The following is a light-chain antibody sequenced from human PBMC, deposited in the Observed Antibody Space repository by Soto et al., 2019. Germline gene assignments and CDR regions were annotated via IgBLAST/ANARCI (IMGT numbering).Light chain of an antibody. CDR3: QQWRSSPLS. V-gene: IGKV3-20*01. CDR1: QSVGNSY. J-gene: IGKJ4*01. Sequence: EIGLTQSPGTLSLSPGEGATLSCRASQSVGNSYVAWYQKKPGQAPRLLISGTYRRATGIPDRFRGSGSDTDFTLTITSLEPEDFAVYYCQQWRSSPLSFGAGTKIEMK. CDR2: GTY.